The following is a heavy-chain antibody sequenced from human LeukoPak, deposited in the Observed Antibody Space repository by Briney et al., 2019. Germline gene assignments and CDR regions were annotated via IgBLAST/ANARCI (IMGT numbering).Heavy chain of an antibody. CDR3: ARGDVYSSFDSWWCFDY. CDR2: IDPSGGST. V-gene: IGHV1-46*01. J-gene: IGHJ4*02. CDR1: GYLLTSYY. Sequence: ASVKVSCKASGYLLTSYYIHWVRQAPGQGLEWMGIIDPSGGSTSYAQNFQGRATMTRDTSTSTVYMELSSLRSEDTAVYYCARGDVYSSFDSWWCFDYWGQGTLVTVSS. D-gene: IGHD2-8*02.